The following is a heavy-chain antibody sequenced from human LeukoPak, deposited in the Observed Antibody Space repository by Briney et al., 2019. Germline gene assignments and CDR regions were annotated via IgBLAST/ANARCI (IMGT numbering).Heavy chain of an antibody. CDR2: IYNSGST. D-gene: IGHD6-19*01. J-gene: IGHJ4*02. CDR1: GGSISSYY. V-gene: IGHV4-59*08. Sequence: SETLSLTCTISGGSISSYYWSWIRQFPGKGLEWIGYIYNSGSTNYNPSLKSRVTISVDTSKNQFSLKLSSVTAADTAVYYCARAGASSSGWPFDYWGQGTLVTVSS. CDR3: ARAGASSSGWPFDY.